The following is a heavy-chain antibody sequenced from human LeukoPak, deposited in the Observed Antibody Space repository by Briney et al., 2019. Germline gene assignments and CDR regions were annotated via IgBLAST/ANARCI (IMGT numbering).Heavy chain of an antibody. CDR1: GFIFGGFT. CDR2: ISSSSSSI. Sequence: SGGSLRLSCAASGFIFGGFTMNWARQAPGKGLEWVSYISSSSSSIYYADSVKGRFTISRDNAKHSLYLQMNSLSDEDTAVYYCAKGRTTLGRGSDYWGQGTLVTVSS. CDR3: AKGRTTLGRGSDY. J-gene: IGHJ4*02. D-gene: IGHD1-1*01. V-gene: IGHV3-48*02.